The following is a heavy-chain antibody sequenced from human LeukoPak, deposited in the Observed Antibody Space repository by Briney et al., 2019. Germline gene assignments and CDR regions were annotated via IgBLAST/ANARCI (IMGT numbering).Heavy chain of an antibody. J-gene: IGHJ4*02. CDR3: ARGQLDYYFDY. V-gene: IGHV5-51*01. Sequence: GASLQISCKGSGSIFTSYWIGWVRQLPGKGLEWMGIIYPGDSDTRYSPSFQGQVTISADKSISTAYLQWSSLKASDTAMYYCARGQLDYYFDYWGQGTLVTVSS. CDR1: GSIFTSYW. D-gene: IGHD3-9*01. CDR2: IYPGDSDT.